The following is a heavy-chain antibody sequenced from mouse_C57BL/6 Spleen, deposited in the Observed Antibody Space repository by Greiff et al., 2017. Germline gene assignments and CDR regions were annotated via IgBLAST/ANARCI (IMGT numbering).Heavy chain of an antibody. CDR3: ARWGYGGWYFDV. CDR1: GYTFTSYW. D-gene: IGHD3-1*01. CDR2: IHPNSGST. Sequence: QVQLQQPGAELVKPGASVKLSCKASGYTFTSYWMHWVKQRPGQGLEWIGMIHPNSGSTNYNEKFKSKATLTVDKSSSTAYMQLSSLTSEDSAVYYCARWGYGGWYFDVWGTGTTVTVSS. J-gene: IGHJ1*03. V-gene: IGHV1-64*01.